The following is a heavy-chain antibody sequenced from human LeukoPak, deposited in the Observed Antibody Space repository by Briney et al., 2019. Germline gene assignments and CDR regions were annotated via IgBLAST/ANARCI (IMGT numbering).Heavy chain of an antibody. CDR2: ISSSGSTI. D-gene: IGHD3-22*01. J-gene: IGHJ3*02. CDR1: GFTFSEHY. Sequence: GGSLRLSCAAPGFTFSEHYMSWIRQAPGEGLGWGSYISSSGSTIYYADSVKGRFTISRDNAKNSLYLQMNSLRAEDTAVYYCARLLDYYDTAFDIWGQGTMVTVSS. CDR3: ARLLDYYDTAFDI. V-gene: IGHV3-11*01.